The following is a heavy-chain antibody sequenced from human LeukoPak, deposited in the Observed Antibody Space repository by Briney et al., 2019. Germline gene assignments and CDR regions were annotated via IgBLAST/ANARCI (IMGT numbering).Heavy chain of an antibody. CDR2: ISSSSSYI. J-gene: IGHJ5*02. CDR3: ASSRSRVWEDP. D-gene: IGHD6-13*01. Sequence: PGGSLRLSCAAYRFTFSSYSMNWVRQAPGKGLEWVSSISSSSSYIYYADSVKGRFTISRDNAKNSLYLQMNSLRAEDTAVYYCASSRSRVWEDPWGQGTLVTVSS. V-gene: IGHV3-21*01. CDR1: RFTFSSYS.